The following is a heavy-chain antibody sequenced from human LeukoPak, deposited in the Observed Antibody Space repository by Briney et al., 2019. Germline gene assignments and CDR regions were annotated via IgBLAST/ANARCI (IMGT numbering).Heavy chain of an antibody. V-gene: IGHV3-9*01. J-gene: IGHJ4*02. CDR2: ISWKGVIM. D-gene: IGHD4-11*01. CDR1: GFTFDDFA. Sequence: GGSLRLSCVASGFTFDDFAMHWVRQVPGKGLEWVSGISWKGVIMGYADSVKGRFTISRDNAKNSLYLQMNSLRAEDTAVYYCARVPLYYDYSNYYFDYWGQGILVTVSS. CDR3: ARVPLYYDYSNYYFDY.